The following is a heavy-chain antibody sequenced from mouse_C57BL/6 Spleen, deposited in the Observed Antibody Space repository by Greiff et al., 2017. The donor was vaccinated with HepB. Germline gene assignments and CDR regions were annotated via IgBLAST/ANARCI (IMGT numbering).Heavy chain of an antibody. CDR1: GYTFTEYT. CDR3: ARHPYYYGSSRGYYAMDY. CDR2: FYPGSGSI. D-gene: IGHD1-1*01. J-gene: IGHJ4*01. V-gene: IGHV1-62-2*01. Sequence: VQLQQSGAELVKPGASVKLSCKASGYTFTEYTIHWVKQRSGQGLEWIGWFYPGSGSIKYNEKFKDKATLTADKSSSTVYMGLSRLTSEDSAVYFCARHPYYYGSSRGYYAMDYWGQGTSVTVSS.